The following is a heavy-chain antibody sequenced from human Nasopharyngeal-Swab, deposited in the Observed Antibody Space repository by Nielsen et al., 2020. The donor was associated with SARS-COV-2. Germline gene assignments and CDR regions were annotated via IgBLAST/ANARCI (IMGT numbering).Heavy chain of an antibody. V-gene: IGHV3-30*07. J-gene: IGHJ4*02. CDR3: AKERLTFGSGSYPDY. CDR2: ISYDRSAK. CDR1: SSTFSSYA. D-gene: IGHD3-10*01. Sequence: GGSLRLSCAASSSTFSSYAMHWVRQAPGKGLEWMSLISYDRSAKYADSVKGRFTISRDNSKNTLYLQMNSLRAGDTAVYYCAKERLTFGSGSYPDYWGQGTLVTVSS.